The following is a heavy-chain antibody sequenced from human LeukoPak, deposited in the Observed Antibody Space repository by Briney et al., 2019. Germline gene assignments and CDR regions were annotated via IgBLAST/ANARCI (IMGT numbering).Heavy chain of an antibody. CDR1: GFTVSTNF. V-gene: IGHV3-53*01. D-gene: IGHD4-11*01. J-gene: IGHJ4*02. Sequence: GGSLRLSCVVSGFTVSTNFMSWVRQAPGERLEWVSVIYSGGSTYYADSVKGRFTISRDNSKNTLYLQMNSLRAEDTAVFYCARTRVDTTTFDYFDYWGQGTLVTVSS. CDR3: ARTRVDTTTFDYFDY. CDR2: IYSGGST.